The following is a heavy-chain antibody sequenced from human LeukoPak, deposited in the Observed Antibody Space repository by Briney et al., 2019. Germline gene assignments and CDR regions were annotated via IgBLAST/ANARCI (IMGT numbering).Heavy chain of an antibody. J-gene: IGHJ4*02. CDR3: ARTTYHYDSSGYLDY. CDR2: ISYDGSNK. D-gene: IGHD3-22*01. V-gene: IGHV3-30-3*01. CDR1: GFTFSSYA. Sequence: GGSLRLSCAASGFTFSSYAMHWVRQAPGKGLEWVAVISYDGSNKYYADSVKGRFTISRDNSKNTLYLQMNSLRAEDTAVYYCARTTYHYDSSGYLDYWGQGTLVTVSS.